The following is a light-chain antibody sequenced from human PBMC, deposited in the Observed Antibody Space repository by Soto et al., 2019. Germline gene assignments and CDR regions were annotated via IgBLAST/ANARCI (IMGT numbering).Light chain of an antibody. Sequence: DIQVTQSPSSLSASVGYRFTITCRASQSISSWLAWYQQKPGTAPKLLIYHASSLESGVPSRFSGSGSGTEFTLTISSLQSEDFAEYHCQQYNNWPQTFGQGTRWIT. CDR1: QSISSW. J-gene: IGKJ1*01. CDR2: HAS. CDR3: QQYNNWPQT. V-gene: IGKV1-5*01.